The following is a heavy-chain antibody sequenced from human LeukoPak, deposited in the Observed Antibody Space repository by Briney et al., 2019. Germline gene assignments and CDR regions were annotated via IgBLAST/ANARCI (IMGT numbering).Heavy chain of an antibody. D-gene: IGHD3-10*01. Sequence: SETLSLTCAVYGGSFSGYYWSWIRQPPGRGLEWIGYIYYSGSTNYNPSLKSRVTISVDTSKNQFSLKLSSVTAADTAVYYCARGDIHSGSRYDYWGQGTLVTVSS. J-gene: IGHJ4*02. CDR3: ARGDIHSGSRYDY. V-gene: IGHV4-59*01. CDR1: GGSFSGYY. CDR2: IYYSGST.